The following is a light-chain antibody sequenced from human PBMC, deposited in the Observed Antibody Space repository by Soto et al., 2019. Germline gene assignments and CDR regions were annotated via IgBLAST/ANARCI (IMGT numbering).Light chain of an antibody. Sequence: IVMTQSPATLTLSHGARATLSCRASQSAGTNLAWYQQKPGQAPRLLIHGAFTRATGIPARFSGSGSGTEFTLTISSLQSEDFAVFYCQQYNQWPITFAQGTRLEI. J-gene: IGKJ5*01. CDR3: QQYNQWPIT. V-gene: IGKV3-15*01. CDR2: GAF. CDR1: QSAGTN.